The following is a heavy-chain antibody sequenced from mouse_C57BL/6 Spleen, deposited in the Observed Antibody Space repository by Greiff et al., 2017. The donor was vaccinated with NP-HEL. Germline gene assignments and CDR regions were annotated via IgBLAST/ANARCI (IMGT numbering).Heavy chain of an antibody. D-gene: IGHD1-1*01. V-gene: IGHV1-69*01. J-gene: IGHJ4*01. CDR1: GYTFTSYW. CDR2: IDPSDSYT. CDR3: ARRAIDYGSSYSYAMDY. Sequence: VQLQQPGAELVMPGASVKLSCKASGYTFTSYWMHWVKQRPGQGLEWIGEIDPSDSYTNYNQKFKGKSTLTVDKSSSTAYMQLSSLTSEDSAVYYCARRAIDYGSSYSYAMDYWGQGTSVTVSS.